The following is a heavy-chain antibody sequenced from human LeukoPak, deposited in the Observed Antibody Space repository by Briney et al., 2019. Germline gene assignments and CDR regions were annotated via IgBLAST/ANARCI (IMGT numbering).Heavy chain of an antibody. J-gene: IGHJ4*02. CDR3: ARGYGSSWYDY. CDR2: INSNRGET. V-gene: IGHV1-2*02. D-gene: IGHD6-13*01. CDR1: GYSFIDNY. Sequence: ASVKVSCKASGYSFIDNYIHWVRQAPGQGLEWMGWINSNRGETKNAQKFQGRVTMTRDTSISTAYMEMNSLTSDDTAVYYCARGYGSSWYDYWGQGALVTDTS.